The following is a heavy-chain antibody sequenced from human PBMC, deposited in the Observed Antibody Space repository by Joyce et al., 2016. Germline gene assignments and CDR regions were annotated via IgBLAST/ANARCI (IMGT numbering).Heavy chain of an antibody. CDR2: ISGNSDYI. Sequence: QLVESGGGVVKPGGSLRLSCEASGSTFSSSSMSWFRQGPGKGLEWVAAISGNSDYIFHAETVRGRFTVSRDNAKKTLYLQMNSLRAEDSAVFYCARGGISYYYAMDVWGQGTTVTVSS. D-gene: IGHD3-16*01. CDR1: GSTFSSSS. CDR3: ARGGISYYYAMDV. J-gene: IGHJ6*02. V-gene: IGHV3-21*01.